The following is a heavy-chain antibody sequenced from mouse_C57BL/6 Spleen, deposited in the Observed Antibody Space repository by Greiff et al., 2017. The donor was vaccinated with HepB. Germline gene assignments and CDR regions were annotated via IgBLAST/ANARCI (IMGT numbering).Heavy chain of an antibody. CDR1: GYTFTNYW. V-gene: IGHV1-63*01. J-gene: IGHJ3*01. Sequence: QVQLKQSGAELVRPGTSVKMSCKASGYTFTNYWIGWVKQRPGHGLEWIGDIYPGGGYTNYNEKFKGKATLTADKSSSTAYMLFSSLTSEDSAIYCCARGDGSSSAWFAYWGQGTLVTVSA. CDR2: IYPGGGYT. CDR3: ARGDGSSSAWFAY. D-gene: IGHD1-1*01.